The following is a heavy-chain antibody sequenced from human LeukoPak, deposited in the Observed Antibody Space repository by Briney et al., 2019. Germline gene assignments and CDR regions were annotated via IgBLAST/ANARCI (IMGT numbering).Heavy chain of an antibody. J-gene: IGHJ4*02. D-gene: IGHD6-19*01. CDR2: INSDGSST. Sequence: GGSLRLSCAASGFTFSSYWMHWVRQAPGKGLVWVSRINSDGSSTSYADSVKGRFTISRDNARNVLYLQMNSLRAEDTAVYYCASTPVAVAAVDYWGQGTLVT. CDR3: ASTPVAVAAVDY. CDR1: GFTFSSYW. V-gene: IGHV3-74*01.